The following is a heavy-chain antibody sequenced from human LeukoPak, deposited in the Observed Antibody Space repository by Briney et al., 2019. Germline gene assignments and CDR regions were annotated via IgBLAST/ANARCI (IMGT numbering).Heavy chain of an antibody. CDR1: GGSISSYY. CDR3: ARAPYGARFDY. J-gene: IGHJ4*02. V-gene: IGHV4-59*01. D-gene: IGHD3-10*01. Sequence: SETLSLTCTVSGGSISSYYWSWIRQPPGKGLEWIEYIYYSGSTNYNPSLKSRVTISVDTSKNQFSLKLSSVTAADTAVYYCARAPYGARFDYWGQGTLVTVSS. CDR2: IYYSGST.